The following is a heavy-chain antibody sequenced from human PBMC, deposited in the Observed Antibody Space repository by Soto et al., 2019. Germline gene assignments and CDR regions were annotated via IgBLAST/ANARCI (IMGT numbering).Heavy chain of an antibody. CDR3: ARDPGYDILTGYLPLVY. CDR2: ISAYNGNT. J-gene: IGHJ4*02. V-gene: IGHV1-18*01. CDR1: GYTFTSYG. Sequence: ASVKVSCKASGYTFTSYGISWVRQAPGQGLEWMGWISAYNGNTNYAQKLQGRVTMTTDTSTSTAYMELRSLRSDDTAVYSCARDPGYDILTGYLPLVYWGQGTLVTVSS. D-gene: IGHD3-9*01.